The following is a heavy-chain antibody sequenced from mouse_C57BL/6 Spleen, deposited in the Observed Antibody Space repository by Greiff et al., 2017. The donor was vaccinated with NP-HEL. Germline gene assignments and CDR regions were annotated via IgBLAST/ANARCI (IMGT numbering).Heavy chain of an antibody. CDR1: GYTFTSYW. CDR3: ARSGSSLWYFDV. CDR2: IHPNSGST. D-gene: IGHD1-1*01. Sequence: QVQLQQPGAELVKPGASVKLSCKASGYTFTSYWMHWVKQRPGQGLEWIGMIHPNSGSTNYNEKFKSKATLTVDKSSSTAYMQLSSLTSEDSAVYYCARSGSSLWYFDVWGTGTTVTVSS. V-gene: IGHV1-64*01. J-gene: IGHJ1*03.